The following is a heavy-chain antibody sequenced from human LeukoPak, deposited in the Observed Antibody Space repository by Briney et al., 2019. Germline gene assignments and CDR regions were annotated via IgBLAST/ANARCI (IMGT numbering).Heavy chain of an antibody. CDR2: IKSDGSDT. V-gene: IGHV3-74*01. CDR1: GSTLSSYW. Sequence: PGGSLRLSCAASGSTLSSYWMHWVRQVPGKGLVWVSRIKSDGSDTRYADSVKGRFTISRDNAKNTLYLQMNNLRVDDTALYYCAREIVGYDAFDIWGQGTMVTVSS. D-gene: IGHD1-1*01. CDR3: AREIVGYDAFDI. J-gene: IGHJ3*02.